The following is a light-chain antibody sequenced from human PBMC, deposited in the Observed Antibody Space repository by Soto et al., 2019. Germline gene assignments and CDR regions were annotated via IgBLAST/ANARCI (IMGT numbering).Light chain of an antibody. CDR3: QQANSSPVT. CDR2: VAS. Sequence: DIQMTQSPSSLSASVRDRTAISGRASQGIGSWLAWYQQKKGKAPKILIYVASSLQSGVPSRFRGSGSGTDCTLTISRLQPEDFSTYYCQQANSSPVTFGQGTRLEIK. CDR1: QGIGSW. V-gene: IGKV1-12*01. J-gene: IGKJ5*01.